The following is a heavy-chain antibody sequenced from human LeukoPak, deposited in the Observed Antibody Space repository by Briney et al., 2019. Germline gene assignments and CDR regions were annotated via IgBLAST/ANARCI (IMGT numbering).Heavy chain of an antibody. V-gene: IGHV3-21*01. CDR1: GFTFSSYS. CDR3: ARDRLSRVTTYHDMDV. D-gene: IGHD4-17*01. CDR2: ISSSSEYT. J-gene: IGHJ6*02. Sequence: GGSLRLSCAASGFTFSSYSINWVRQAPGKGLEWVSSISSSSEYTYYADSVKGRFTISRDNAKNSLYLQMNSLRAEDTAVYYCARDRLSRVTTYHDMDVWGQGTTVTVSS.